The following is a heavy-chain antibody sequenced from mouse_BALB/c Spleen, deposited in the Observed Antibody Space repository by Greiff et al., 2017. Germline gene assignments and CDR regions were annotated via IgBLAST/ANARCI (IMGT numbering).Heavy chain of an antibody. J-gene: IGHJ1*01. CDR2: ISYDGSN. Sequence: LEESGPGLVKPSQSLSLTCTVTGYSITSDYYWNWIRQFPGNKLEWMGYISYDGSNNYNPSLNNRSSITRDTSTNQLFLKLNSVTTEDTATYYCARAEGFDDWGEGTTVTVSA. V-gene: IGHV3-6*02. CDR1: GYSITSDYY. CDR3: ARAEGFDD.